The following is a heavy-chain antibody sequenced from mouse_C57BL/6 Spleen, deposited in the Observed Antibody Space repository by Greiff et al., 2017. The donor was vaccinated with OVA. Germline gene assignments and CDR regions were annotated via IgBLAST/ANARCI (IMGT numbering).Heavy chain of an antibody. Sequence: VKLVESGAELARPGASVKMSCKASGYTFTSDTIHWVKQRPGQGLEWIGYINPSSGYTKYNQKFKDKATLTADKSSSTAYMQLSSLTSEDSAVYFCARGYYFDYWGQGTTLTVSS. CDR2: INPSSGYT. CDR3: ARGYYFDY. CDR1: GYTFTSDT. V-gene: IGHV1-4*01. J-gene: IGHJ2*01.